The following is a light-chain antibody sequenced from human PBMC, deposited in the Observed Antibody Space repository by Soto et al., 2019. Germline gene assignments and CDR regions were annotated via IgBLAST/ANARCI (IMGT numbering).Light chain of an antibody. CDR1: QSISSW. J-gene: IGKJ4*01. Sequence: QITQGAPRLSAYVRDRVTITCRASQSISSWLAWYQQKPGKAPKLLIYDASSLESGVPSRFSGSGSGTEFTLTISSLQPDDFATYYCQQYNSYSLAFGGGTKVDI. CDR3: QQYNSYSLA. CDR2: DAS. V-gene: IGKV1-5*01.